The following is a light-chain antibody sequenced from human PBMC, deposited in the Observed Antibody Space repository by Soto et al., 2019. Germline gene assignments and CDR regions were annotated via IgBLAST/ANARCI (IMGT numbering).Light chain of an antibody. V-gene: IGKV1-39*01. J-gene: IGKJ1*01. Sequence: DIQMTQSPSSLSASVGDRVTITCRASQSISSYLNWYQQKQGKAPKLLIYATSSLQSGVPSRFSGSVSGTDFTLAISGLQPEDCATYYCQQSYSTPPTFGQGTKVEIK. CDR1: QSISSY. CDR3: QQSYSTPPT. CDR2: ATS.